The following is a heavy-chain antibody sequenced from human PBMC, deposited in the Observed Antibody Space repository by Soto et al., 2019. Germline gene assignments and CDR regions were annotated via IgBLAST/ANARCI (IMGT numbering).Heavy chain of an antibody. CDR1: RVAFSKFI. CDR3: AKVRYSSPMGYYYGMDV. Sequence: GASVKVSCKASRVAFSKFIVTWVRQAPGLGLEWVGGIIPIFGTANCAQKFQGRVTITADESTSTSYMEVNNLRSEDTAVYYCAKVRYSSPMGYYYGMDVWGQGTTVTVSS. J-gene: IGHJ6*02. D-gene: IGHD6-19*01. CDR2: IIPIFGTA. V-gene: IGHV1-69*13.